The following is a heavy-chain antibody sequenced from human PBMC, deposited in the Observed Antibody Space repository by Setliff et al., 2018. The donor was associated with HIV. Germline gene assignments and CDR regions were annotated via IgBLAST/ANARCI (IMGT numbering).Heavy chain of an antibody. CDR1: GFTFSSHT. V-gene: IGHV3-23*01. CDR3: TTDPIWFGELEYYFDY. D-gene: IGHD3-10*01. CDR2: ITGSDGRT. Sequence: GGSLRLSCAASGFTFSSHTMNWVRQAPGKGLEWVSVITGSDGRTYYADSSKGRFTISRDNSKNTLYLQMNSLKTEDTAVYYCTTDPIWFGELEYYFDYWGQGTLVTVSS. J-gene: IGHJ4*02.